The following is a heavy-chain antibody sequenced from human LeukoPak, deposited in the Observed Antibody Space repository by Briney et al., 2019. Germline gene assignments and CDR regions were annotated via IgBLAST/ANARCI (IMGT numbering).Heavy chain of an antibody. CDR3: ARQPPQFNWFDP. V-gene: IGHV1-18*01. Sequence: ASVKVSCKASGYTFTNYGISWVRQAPGQGLEWMGWISAYNGNTNYAQKLQGRVTMTTDTSTTTAYMELRSLRSDDTAVYYCARQPPQFNWFDPWGQGTLVTVSS. CDR1: GYTFTNYG. CDR2: ISAYNGNT. D-gene: IGHD5-24*01. J-gene: IGHJ5*02.